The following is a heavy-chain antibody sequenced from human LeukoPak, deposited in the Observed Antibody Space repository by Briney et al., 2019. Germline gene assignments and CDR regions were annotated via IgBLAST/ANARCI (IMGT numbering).Heavy chain of an antibody. J-gene: IGHJ4*02. D-gene: IGHD5-12*01. CDR2: YYYTGST. CDR3: ARGGNALDY. V-gene: IGHV4-59*01. CDR1: GGSISTYY. Sequence: SETLSLTCTVSGGSISTYYWSWIRQPPGKALDWIGSYYYTGSTNYSPSLRSRVTISLDTSKNQISLRLSPVTAADTAVYYCARGGNALDYWGQGTLVTVSS.